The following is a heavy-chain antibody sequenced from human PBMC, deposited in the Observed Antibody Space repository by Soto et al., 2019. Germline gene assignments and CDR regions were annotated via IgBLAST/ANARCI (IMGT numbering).Heavy chain of an antibody. Sequence: QVQLQESGPGLVKPSQTLSLTCTVSGGSISSVNYYWSWIRQPPGKGLEWIGYIYYSGSPYYNPSLRSRVTISVDTSRNQFSLKLSSVTAADTAVYYCARAMVVTQNWFDPWGQGTLVTVSS. CDR1: GGSISSVNYY. V-gene: IGHV4-30-4*01. CDR3: ARAMVVTQNWFDP. D-gene: IGHD2-21*02. CDR2: IYYSGSP. J-gene: IGHJ5*02.